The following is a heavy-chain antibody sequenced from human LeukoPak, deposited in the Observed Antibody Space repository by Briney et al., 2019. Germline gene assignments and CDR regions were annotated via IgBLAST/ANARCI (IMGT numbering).Heavy chain of an antibody. D-gene: IGHD3-16*02. CDR2: IYWNDDK. J-gene: IGHJ4*02. CDR1: GFSLSSHALG. Sequence: SGPTLVQPTRTLTLPCTFSGFSLSSHALGVGWIRQPPGKALEWLALIYWNDDKRYSPSLKSRLIITKDTSKNQVDLTLTNMDPVDTATFYCARVTLSFDYWGQGTLVTVSS. V-gene: IGHV2-5*01. CDR3: ARVTLSFDY.